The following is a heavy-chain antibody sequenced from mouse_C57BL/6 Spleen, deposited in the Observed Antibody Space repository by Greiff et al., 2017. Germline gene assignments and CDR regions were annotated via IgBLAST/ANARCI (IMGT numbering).Heavy chain of an antibody. J-gene: IGHJ3*01. CDR2: IYPSDSET. CDR1: GYTFTSSW. Sequence: QVQLQQPGAELVRPGSSVKLSCKASGYTFTSSWMDWVKQRPGQGLEWIGNIYPSDSETHYNQKFKDKATLTVDKSSSTAYMQLSSLTSEDSAVYYCAREGFTTAAYWGQGTLVTVSA. V-gene: IGHV1-61*01. D-gene: IGHD1-2*01. CDR3: AREGFTTAAY.